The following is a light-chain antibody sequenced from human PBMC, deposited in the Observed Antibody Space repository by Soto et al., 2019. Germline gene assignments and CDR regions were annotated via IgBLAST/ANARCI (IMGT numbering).Light chain of an antibody. CDR2: MGS. Sequence: DIVVTQSPLFLPVTPGEPASISCRSSQSLVHSNGYNYLDWYLQKPGQSPQVLIYMGSNRASGGPDRFSGSGSGTDFTLKISMVEAEDVGVYYCMQTLRTRTFGQGTKVEI. CDR3: MQTLRTRT. V-gene: IGKV2-28*01. J-gene: IGKJ1*01. CDR1: QSLVHSNGYNY.